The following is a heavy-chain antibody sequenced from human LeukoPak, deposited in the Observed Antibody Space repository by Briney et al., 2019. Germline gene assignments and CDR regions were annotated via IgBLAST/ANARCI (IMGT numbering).Heavy chain of an antibody. V-gene: IGHV4-39*01. Sequence: SETLSLTCTVSGGSISSSSYYWGWLRQPPGKGLECIGSIYYSGSTHYNPSLKSRVTISVDTSKNQFSLKLSSGAAADTALYYCAASVWFGELIDSAWGQGTLVTVSS. CDR1: GGSISSSSYY. D-gene: IGHD3-10*01. CDR3: AASVWFGELIDSA. CDR2: IYYSGST. J-gene: IGHJ5*02.